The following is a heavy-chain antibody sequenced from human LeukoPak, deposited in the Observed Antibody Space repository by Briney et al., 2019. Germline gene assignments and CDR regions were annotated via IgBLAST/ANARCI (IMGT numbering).Heavy chain of an antibody. V-gene: IGHV1-2*02. J-gene: IGHJ6*02. CDR3: ARDHCATTGCYEDYYYGLDV. CDR2: INPNNGGT. CDR1: GYTFSGNY. Sequence: ASVKVSCEASGYTFSGNYIQWVRQAPGQGLEWMGWINPNNGGTNYAQNFQGRVTMTRDTSISTAYMELSRLTSDDTAVYYCARDHCATTGCYEDYYYGLDVWGQGTTVTVSS. D-gene: IGHD2-2*01.